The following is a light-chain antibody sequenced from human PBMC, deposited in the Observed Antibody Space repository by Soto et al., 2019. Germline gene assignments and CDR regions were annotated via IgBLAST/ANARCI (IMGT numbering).Light chain of an antibody. CDR2: GAS. V-gene: IGKV3D-7*01. CDR1: QSVSSSY. J-gene: IGKJ1*01. Sequence: PGERVTLSCRASQSVSSSYLTWYQQKPGQAPRLLIYGASTRATGIPARFSGSGSGTDCTLTISSLQKEDGAVYYCQQYGASTWTFGQGTKVDIK. CDR3: QQYGASTWT.